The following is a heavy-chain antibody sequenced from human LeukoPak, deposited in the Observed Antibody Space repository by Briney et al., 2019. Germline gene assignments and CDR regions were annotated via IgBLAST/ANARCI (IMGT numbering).Heavy chain of an antibody. CDR3: ARDNPHSSGWYGWFDP. V-gene: IGHV4-59*02. Sequence: SETLSLTCTVSGGSVSSYYRSWIRQLPGKGLEWIGFIFYGGSTNYNPSLKSRVTISEDTSKNQFSLKLSSVTAADTAVYYCARDNPHSSGWYGWFDPWGQGTLVTVSS. J-gene: IGHJ5*02. D-gene: IGHD6-19*01. CDR2: IFYGGST. CDR1: GGSVSSYY.